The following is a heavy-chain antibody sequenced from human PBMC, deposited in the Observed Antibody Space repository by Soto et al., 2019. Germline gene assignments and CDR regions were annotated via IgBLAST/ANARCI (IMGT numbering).Heavy chain of an antibody. D-gene: IGHD3-9*01. CDR1: GFSFNDHY. CDR2: TRNKANSYST. V-gene: IGHV3-72*01. CDR3: VRRVIIINQYNGLDV. J-gene: IGHJ6*02. Sequence: EVQLVESGGGLVQPGGSLRLSCAASGFSFNDHYMDWVRQAPGKGLEWVGRTRNKANSYSTDYAASVKGRFTISRDDSKDSLYLQMNILKTEDTAVYYCVRRVIIINQYNGLDVWGQGTTVTVSS.